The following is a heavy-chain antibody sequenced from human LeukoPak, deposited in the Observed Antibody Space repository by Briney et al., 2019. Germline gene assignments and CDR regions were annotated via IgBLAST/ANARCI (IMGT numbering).Heavy chain of an antibody. CDR3: ARGPSLIGVAGTWSLDY. Sequence: GGSLRLSCAASGFTFSSYSMKWVRQAPGKGLEWVSSISSANSYKYYGDSVKGRFTISRDNAKNSLYLQMSSLRAEDTAVYYCARGPSLIGVAGTWSLDYWGQGTLVTVSS. J-gene: IGHJ4*02. D-gene: IGHD6-19*01. CDR1: GFTFSSYS. CDR2: ISSANSYK. V-gene: IGHV3-21*01.